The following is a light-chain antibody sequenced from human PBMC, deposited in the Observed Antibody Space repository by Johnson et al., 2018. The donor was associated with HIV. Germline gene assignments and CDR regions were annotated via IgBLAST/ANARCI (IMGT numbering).Light chain of an antibody. Sequence: QSVLTQPPSVYAAPGQKVTISCSGSSSTIGNNYVSWYQQFPGTSPKLLIYENNKRPSGIPDRFSGSKSGTSATLGITGLQTGDEADYYCGTWDTSLSAGGVFGTGTKVTVL. CDR1: SSTIGNNY. CDR3: GTWDTSLSAGGV. CDR2: ENN. J-gene: IGLJ1*01. V-gene: IGLV1-51*02.